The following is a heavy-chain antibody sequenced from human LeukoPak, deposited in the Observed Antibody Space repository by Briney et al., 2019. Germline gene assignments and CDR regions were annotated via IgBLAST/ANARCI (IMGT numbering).Heavy chain of an antibody. CDR3: ARDAAFYGSGSYYFQ. CDR2: ISYDGSNK. Sequence: GRSLRLSCAASGFTFSSYAMHWVRQAPGKGLEWVAVISYDGSNKYYADSVKGRFTISRDNSKNTPYLQMNSLRAEDTAVCYCARDAAFYGSGSYYFQWGQGTLVTVSS. CDR1: GFTFSSYA. J-gene: IGHJ4*02. D-gene: IGHD3-10*01. V-gene: IGHV3-30-3*01.